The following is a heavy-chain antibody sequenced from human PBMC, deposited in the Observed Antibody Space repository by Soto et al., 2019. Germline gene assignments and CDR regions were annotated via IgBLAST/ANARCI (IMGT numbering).Heavy chain of an antibody. D-gene: IGHD2-2*01. Sequence: SETLSLTCTVSGGSVSSGSYYWSWIRQPPGKGLEWIGYIYYSGSTNYNPSLKSRVTISVDTSKNQFSLKLSPVTAADTAVYYCARRVSRRGYFDYWGQGTLVTVSS. CDR1: GGSVSSGSYY. J-gene: IGHJ4*02. CDR2: IYYSGST. V-gene: IGHV4-61*01. CDR3: ARRVSRRGYFDY.